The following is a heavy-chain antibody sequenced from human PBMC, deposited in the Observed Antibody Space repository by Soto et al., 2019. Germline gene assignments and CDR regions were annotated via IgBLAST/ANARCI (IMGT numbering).Heavy chain of an antibody. CDR3: ATLTKYDTATTYFQC. J-gene: IGHJ4*01. D-gene: IGHD3-9*01. CDR2: IKQDGSEK. Sequence: GGSLRLSCAASGFTFSSYWMSWVRQAPGKGLEWVANIKQDGSEKYYVDSVKGRFTISRDNAKNSLYLQMNSLRAEDTAVYYYATLTKYDTATTYFQCRGQETLLTISS. CDR1: GFTFSSYW. V-gene: IGHV3-7*01.